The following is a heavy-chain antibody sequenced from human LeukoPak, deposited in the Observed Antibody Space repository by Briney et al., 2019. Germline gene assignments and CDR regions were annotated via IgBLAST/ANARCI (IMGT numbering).Heavy chain of an antibody. D-gene: IGHD4-17*01. V-gene: IGHV1-69*13. CDR1: GGTFISYA. CDR2: IIPIFGTA. Sequence: ASVKVSCKASGGTFISYAISWVRQAPGQGLEWMGGIIPIFGTANYAQKFQGRVTITADESTSTAYMELSSLRSEDTAVYYCARHPTVTTQFDYWGQGTLVTVSS. J-gene: IGHJ4*02. CDR3: ARHPTVTTQFDY.